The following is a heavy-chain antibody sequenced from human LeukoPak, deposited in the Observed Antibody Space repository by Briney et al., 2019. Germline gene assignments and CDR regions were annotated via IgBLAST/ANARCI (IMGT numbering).Heavy chain of an antibody. V-gene: IGHV1-18*01. J-gene: IGHJ4*02. D-gene: IGHD3-22*01. CDR2: ISGFNGKT. CDR3: ARSHSGSLRAPFDH. CDR1: GYTFTNYG. Sequence: ASVKVSCKASGYTFTNYGIIWVRQAPGQGLEWMGWISGFNGKTKYAQILQGRVTMTTDPHTTTAYVELGSLRSDDTAVYFCARSHSGSLRAPFDHWGQGTLVTVSS.